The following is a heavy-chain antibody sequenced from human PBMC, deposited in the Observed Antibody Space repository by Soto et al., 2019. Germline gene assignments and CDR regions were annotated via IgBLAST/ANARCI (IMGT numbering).Heavy chain of an antibody. CDR1: GFLFNNAW. V-gene: IGHV3-15*01. D-gene: IGHD3-16*02. CDR2: IKRKTDGATT. Sequence: GGSLRLSCEASGFLFNNAWMSWVRQPPGKGLEWVGRIKRKTDGATTDYAPPVGGRFTISRDDSKNTLYLQMNSLKTEDTAVYFCSTDSYDFVWGSYRFLQYRGQGTLVTVSS. CDR3: STDSYDFVWGSYRFLQY. J-gene: IGHJ4*02.